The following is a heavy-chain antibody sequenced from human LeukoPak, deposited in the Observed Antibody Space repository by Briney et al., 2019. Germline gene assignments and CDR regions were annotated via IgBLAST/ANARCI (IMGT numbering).Heavy chain of an antibody. CDR1: GFTFDDYA. Sequence: GGSLRLSCAASGFTFDDYAMHWVRQAPGKGLEWVSGISWNSGSIGYANSVKGRFTISRDNAKNSLYLQMNSLRAEDMALYYCAKGGRGGYHFDYWGQGTLVTVSS. V-gene: IGHV3-9*03. CDR3: AKGGRGGYHFDY. J-gene: IGHJ4*02. CDR2: ISWNSGSI. D-gene: IGHD5-18*01.